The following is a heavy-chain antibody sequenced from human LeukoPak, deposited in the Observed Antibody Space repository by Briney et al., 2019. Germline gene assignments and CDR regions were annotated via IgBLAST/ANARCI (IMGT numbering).Heavy chain of an antibody. CDR1: GGSISSSSYY. D-gene: IGHD1-26*01. V-gene: IGHV4-39*01. CDR3: AKPRAPKWELLTGEGYYFDY. Sequence: SETLSLTCTVSGGSISSSSYYWGWIRQPPGKGLEWIGSIYYSGSTYYNPSLKSRVTISVDTSKNQFSLKLSSVTAADTAVYYCAKPRAPKWELLTGEGYYFDYWGQGTLVTVSS. J-gene: IGHJ4*02. CDR2: IYYSGST.